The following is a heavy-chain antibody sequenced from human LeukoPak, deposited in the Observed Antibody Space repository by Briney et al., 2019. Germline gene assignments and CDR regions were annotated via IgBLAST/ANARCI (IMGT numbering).Heavy chain of an antibody. CDR2: ISDNGGST. CDR1: GFIFSSSG. V-gene: IGHV3-23*01. J-gene: IGHJ6*03. Sequence: PGGSLRLSCAASGFIFSSSGMSWVRQAPGKGLEWVSTISDNGGSTYYPDSVKGRFTISRDNAKNSLYLQMNSLRAEDTAVYYCARDTIMVRGTNYYYYYYMDVWGKGTTVTISS. CDR3: ARDTIMVRGTNYYYYYYMDV. D-gene: IGHD3-10*01.